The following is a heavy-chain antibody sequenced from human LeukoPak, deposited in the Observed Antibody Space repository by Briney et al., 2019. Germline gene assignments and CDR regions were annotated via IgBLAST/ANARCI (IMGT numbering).Heavy chain of an antibody. Sequence: SETLSLTCTVSGGSINDFYWSWIRESAGQGLELIWRINSTGGTYYNRSLKSRVAISVDMSTNLFSLSLTSVTAADTAIYYCARQGLHGSSYCEDYWGQGTLVTVSS. CDR2: INSTGGT. V-gene: IGHV4-4*07. CDR3: ARQGLHGSSYCEDY. J-gene: IGHJ4*02. CDR1: GGSINDFY. D-gene: IGHD1-26*01.